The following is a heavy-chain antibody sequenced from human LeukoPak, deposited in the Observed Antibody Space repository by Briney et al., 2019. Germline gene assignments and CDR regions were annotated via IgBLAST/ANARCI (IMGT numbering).Heavy chain of an antibody. CDR2: IYHSGST. V-gene: IGHV4-30-2*01. CDR1: GGSISSGGYS. Sequence: SQTLSLTCAVSGGSISSGGYSWSWIRQPPGKGLEWIGYIYHSGSTYYNPSLKSRVTISVDRSKNQFSLKLGSVTAADTAVYYCARYHSGYDFFDYWGQGTLVTVSS. J-gene: IGHJ4*02. D-gene: IGHD5-12*01. CDR3: ARYHSGYDFFDY.